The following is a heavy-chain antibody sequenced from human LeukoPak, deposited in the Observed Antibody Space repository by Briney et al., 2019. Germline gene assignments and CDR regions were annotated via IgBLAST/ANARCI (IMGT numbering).Heavy chain of an antibody. J-gene: IGHJ6*02. CDR3: AKNYYGSGSYYIYYYYYGMDV. D-gene: IGHD3-10*01. V-gene: IGHV3-43*02. CDR2: ISGDGGST. CDR1: GFTFDDYA. Sequence: QPGGSLRLSCAASGFTFDDYAMHWVRQAPGKGLEWVSLISGDGGSTYYADSVKGRFTTSRDNSKNSLYLQMNSLRTEDTALYYCAKNYYGSGSYYIYYYYYGMDVWGQGTTVTVSS.